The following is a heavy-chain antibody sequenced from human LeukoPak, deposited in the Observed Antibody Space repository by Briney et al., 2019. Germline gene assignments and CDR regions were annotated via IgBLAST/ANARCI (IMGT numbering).Heavy chain of an antibody. V-gene: IGHV3-21*01. CDR3: AREVVGTMVRGATLGNY. J-gene: IGHJ4*02. Sequence: PGGSLSLSCAASGFTFSSYAMSWVRQAPGKGLEWVSSISSSSSYIYYADSVKGRFTISRDNAKNSLYLQTNSLTAEDTAVYYCAREVVGTMVRGATLGNYWGQGTRVTVSS. D-gene: IGHD3-10*01. CDR1: GFTFSSYA. CDR2: ISSSSSYI.